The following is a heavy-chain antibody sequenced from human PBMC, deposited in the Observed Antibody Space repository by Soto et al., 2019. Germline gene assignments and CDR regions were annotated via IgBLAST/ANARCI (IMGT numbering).Heavy chain of an antibody. CDR1: GFTFSSYW. CDR3: ARGRDLREYSGSYYFDY. CDR2: IKQDGSEK. V-gene: IGHV3-7*01. J-gene: IGHJ4*02. D-gene: IGHD1-26*01. Sequence: GGSLRLSCAASGFTFSSYWMSWVRQAPGKGLEWVANIKQDGSEKYYVDSVKGRFTISRDNAKNSLYLQMNSLRAEDTAVYYCARGRDLREYSGSYYFDYWGQGTLVTVSS.